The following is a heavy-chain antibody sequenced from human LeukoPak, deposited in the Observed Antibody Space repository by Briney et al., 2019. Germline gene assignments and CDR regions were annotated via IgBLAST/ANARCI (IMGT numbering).Heavy chain of an antibody. CDR2: LSSSGGST. Sequence: GGSLRLSCAASGFTFGSYDMYWVRQAPGKGLEWVSGLSSSGGSTYYADSVKGRFTISRDNPKNTLYLQMNSLRADDTAVYYCVKAEFAEQWLAPFDNWGQGTVVTVSS. V-gene: IGHV3-23*01. D-gene: IGHD6-19*01. CDR3: VKAEFAEQWLAPFDN. CDR1: GFTFGSYD. J-gene: IGHJ4*02.